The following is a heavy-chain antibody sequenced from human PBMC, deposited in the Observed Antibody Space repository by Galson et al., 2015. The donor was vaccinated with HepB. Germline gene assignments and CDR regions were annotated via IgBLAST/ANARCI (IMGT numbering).Heavy chain of an antibody. J-gene: IGHJ6*02. CDR1: GYTFTSYG. V-gene: IGHV1-18*04. D-gene: IGHD3-3*01. CDR2: ISAYNGNT. CDR3: ARDTYYDFWSGYYPYYYYGMDV. Sequence: SVKVSCKASGYTFTSYGISWVRQAPGQGLEWMGWISAYNGNTNYAQKLQGRVTMTTDTSTRTAYMELRSLRSDDTAVYYCARDTYYDFWSGYYPYYYYGMDVWGQGTTVTVSS.